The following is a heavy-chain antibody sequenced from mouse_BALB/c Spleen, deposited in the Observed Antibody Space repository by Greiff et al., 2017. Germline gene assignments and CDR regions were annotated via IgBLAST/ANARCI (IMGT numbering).Heavy chain of an antibody. CDR1: GFTFSSYT. D-gene: IGHD1-1*01. CDR2: ISNGGGST. J-gene: IGHJ4*01. CDR3: ARTDYYGSSYGDY. Sequence: EVKLVESGGGLVQPGGSLKLSCAASGFTFSSYTMSWVRQTPEKRLEWVAYISNGGGSTYYPDTVKGRFTISRDNAKNTLYLQMSSLKSEDTAMYYCARTDYYGSSYGDYWGQGTSVTVSS. V-gene: IGHV5-12-2*01.